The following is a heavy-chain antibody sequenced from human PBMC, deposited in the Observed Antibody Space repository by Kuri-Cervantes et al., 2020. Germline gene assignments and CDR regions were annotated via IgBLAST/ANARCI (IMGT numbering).Heavy chain of an antibody. CDR2: ISWNSGSI. V-gene: IGHV3-9*01. D-gene: IGHD2-21*01. CDR3: ARDPKAGLGWWWGGYFDY. CDR1: GFTFDDYA. Sequence: SLKISCAASGFTFDDYAMHWVRQAPGEGLEWVSGISWNSGSIGYADSVKGRFTISRDNAKNSLYLQMNSLRAEDTAVYYCARDPKAGLGWWWGGYFDYWGQGTLVTVSS. J-gene: IGHJ4*02.